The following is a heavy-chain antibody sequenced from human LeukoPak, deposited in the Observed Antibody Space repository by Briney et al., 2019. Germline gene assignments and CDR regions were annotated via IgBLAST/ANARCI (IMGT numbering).Heavy chain of an antibody. D-gene: IGHD3-10*01. V-gene: IGHV4-30-4*01. Sequence: SETLSLTCNVSGGSISSGDYFWNWIRQPPGKGLEWLGYIHYTGSTYYNPSLKSRVTISVDTSKNQFSLKLSSVTAADTAVYYCARAGATGDYWGQGTLVTVSS. J-gene: IGHJ4*02. CDR2: IHYTGST. CDR1: GGSISSGDYF. CDR3: ARAGATGDY.